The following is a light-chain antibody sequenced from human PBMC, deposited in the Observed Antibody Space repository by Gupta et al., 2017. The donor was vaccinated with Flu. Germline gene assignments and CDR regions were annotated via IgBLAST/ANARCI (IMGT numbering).Light chain of an antibody. V-gene: IGLV1-44*01. Sequence: WYQQITGAAPSFLIYQDDQRSSGAPARFSATKSGGSASLFIDGLQSEDEGIYYCAQWDDILDGPVFGGGTRLSVL. CDR3: AQWDDILDGPV. CDR2: QDD. J-gene: IGLJ2*01.